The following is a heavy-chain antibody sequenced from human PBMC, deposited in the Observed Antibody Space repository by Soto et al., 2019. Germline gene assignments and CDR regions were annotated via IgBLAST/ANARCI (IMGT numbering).Heavy chain of an antibody. Sequence: QITLKESGPTLVKPTQTLTLTCTFSGFSLSTSGVGVGWIRQPPGKALEWLALIYWNDDKRYSPSLKSRLTITKDTSKNQVVLTMTNMDPVDTATYYCAHRRLSYYYGSGSYFGDNCFDPWGQGTLVTVSS. CDR1: GFSLSTSGVG. J-gene: IGHJ5*02. CDR2: IYWNDDK. CDR3: AHRRLSYYYGSGSYFGDNCFDP. D-gene: IGHD3-10*01. V-gene: IGHV2-5*01.